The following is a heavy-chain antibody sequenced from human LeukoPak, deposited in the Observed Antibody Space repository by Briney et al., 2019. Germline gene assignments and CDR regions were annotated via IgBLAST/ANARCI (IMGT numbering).Heavy chain of an antibody. Sequence: ASVKVSCKASGGTFSSYAISWVGQAPGQGLEWMGGISPIFGTANYAQKFQGRVTITADKSTSTAYMELSSLRSEDTAVYYCARVGGAYCGGDCYSSWGQGTLVTVSS. V-gene: IGHV1-69*06. J-gene: IGHJ5*02. CDR3: ARVGGAYCGGDCYSS. CDR2: ISPIFGTA. CDR1: GGTFSSYA. D-gene: IGHD2-21*02.